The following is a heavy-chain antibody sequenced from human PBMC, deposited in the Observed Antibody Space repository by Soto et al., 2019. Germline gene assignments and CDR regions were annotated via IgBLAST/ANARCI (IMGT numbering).Heavy chain of an antibody. CDR1: GLSFSNYA. J-gene: IGHJ4*02. CDR3: AKDLIDYSNSYFDD. Sequence: EVQLLESGGGLVQPGGSLRLPCATSGLSFSNYAMSWVRQAPGKGLAWVAAITSVGYTYYVDSLKGRFTISRDNSKNTLYLQMNSLRAEDTAVYYCAKDLIDYSNSYFDDWGQGTLVTVSS. V-gene: IGHV3-23*01. CDR2: ITSVGYT. D-gene: IGHD4-4*01.